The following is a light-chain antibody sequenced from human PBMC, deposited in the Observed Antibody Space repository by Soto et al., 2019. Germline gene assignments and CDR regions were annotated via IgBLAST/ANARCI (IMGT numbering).Light chain of an antibody. CDR2: DTY. V-gene: IGKV3-20*01. J-gene: IGKJ5*01. CDR1: QSVTTN. Sequence: EVVMTQSPATLCVSPGERATLSCRASQSVTTNMAWYQQKPGQAPRLLIYDTYSRVTGITDRFSGSGSGTDFTLTISRLEPEDFAVFYCQQYGTSEIIVGQGTRLEI. CDR3: QQYGTSEII.